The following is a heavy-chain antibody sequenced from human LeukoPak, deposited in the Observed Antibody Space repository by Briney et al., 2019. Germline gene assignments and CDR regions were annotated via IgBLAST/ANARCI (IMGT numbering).Heavy chain of an antibody. V-gene: IGHV4-4*07. D-gene: IGHD5-24*01. Sequence: SETLSLTCTVSGGSISSYYWSWIRQPAGKGLEWIGRIHTSGSTDYNPSFKSRVTISVDTSKNQFSLKLSSVTAADTAVYYCATEMATAIDYWGQGTLVTVSS. CDR1: GGSISSYY. CDR3: ATEMATAIDY. CDR2: IHTSGST. J-gene: IGHJ4*02.